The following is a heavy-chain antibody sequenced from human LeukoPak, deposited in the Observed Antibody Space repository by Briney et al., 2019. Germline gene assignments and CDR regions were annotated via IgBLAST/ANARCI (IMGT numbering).Heavy chain of an antibody. Sequence: ASMKVSCKASESIFTNLLIHWVRQAPGQGLEWMGWLVAKNGGTHYAQNFQGRVTMTRDTSIRTAYMELSGLRSDDTAVYYCAREGVDFDSWGQGTMVTVSS. J-gene: IGHJ3*01. V-gene: IGHV1-2*02. CDR3: AREGVDFDS. CDR2: LVAKNGGT. CDR1: ESIFTNLL.